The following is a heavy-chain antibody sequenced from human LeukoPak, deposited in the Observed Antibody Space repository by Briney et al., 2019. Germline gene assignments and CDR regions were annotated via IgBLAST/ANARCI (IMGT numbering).Heavy chain of an antibody. CDR1: GFTVSSNY. CDR3: ARGEPFDY. J-gene: IGHJ4*02. V-gene: IGHV3-53*01. CDR2: IYSGGST. Sequence: PGGSLSLSCAASGFTVSSNYMSWVRQAPGKGLEWVSVIYSGGSTYYADSVKGRFTISRDNSKNTLYLQMNSLRAEDTAVYYCARGEPFDYWGQGTLVTVSS.